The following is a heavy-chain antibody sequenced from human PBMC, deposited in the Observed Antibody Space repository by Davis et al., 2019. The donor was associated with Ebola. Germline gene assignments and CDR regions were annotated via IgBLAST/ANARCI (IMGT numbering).Heavy chain of an antibody. J-gene: IGHJ6*02. V-gene: IGHV4-34*01. CDR3: VRGGGYGGYGMDV. Sequence: PGGSLRLSCSVSGGSFSGYYWTWIRQPPGKGLEWIGEVDHSGRTNSNPSLKSRLTISRDTSKNQFSLKPTSVTAADTAVYYCVRGGGYGGYGMDVWGQGTTVTVSS. CDR1: GGSFSGYY. D-gene: IGHD4-23*01. CDR2: VDHSGRT.